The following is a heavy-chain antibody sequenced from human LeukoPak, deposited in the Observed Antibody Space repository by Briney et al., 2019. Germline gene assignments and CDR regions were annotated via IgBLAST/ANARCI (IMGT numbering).Heavy chain of an antibody. D-gene: IGHD3-3*01. J-gene: IGHJ5*02. CDR1: GFSFSNYA. CDR2: ISGSGGST. Sequence: GGSLRLSCVPSGFSFSNYAMSWVRQAPGKGLEWVPSISGSGGSTYNADSVKGRFTISRDNSKNTLYLQMNSLRAEDTAVYYCAKIGYNFWSGYPPNWFDAWGQGTLVTVSS. V-gene: IGHV3-23*01. CDR3: AKIGYNFWSGYPPNWFDA.